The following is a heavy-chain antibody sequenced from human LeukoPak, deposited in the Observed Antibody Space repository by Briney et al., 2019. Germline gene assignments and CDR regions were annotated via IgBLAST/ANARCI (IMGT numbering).Heavy chain of an antibody. D-gene: IGHD3-22*01. Sequence: PGGSLRLSCAASGFTFSSYSMSWVRQAPGKGLEWVANIQQDGSEKYYVDSVKGRFTISRDSARNSLYLQMNSLRAEDTAVYYCARDRGGITMIDAVQHWGQGTLVTVSS. CDR1: GFTFSSYS. V-gene: IGHV3-7*01. CDR2: IQQDGSEK. J-gene: IGHJ1*01. CDR3: ARDRGGITMIDAVQH.